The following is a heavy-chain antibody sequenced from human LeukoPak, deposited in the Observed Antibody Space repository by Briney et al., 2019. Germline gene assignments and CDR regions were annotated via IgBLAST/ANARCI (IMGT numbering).Heavy chain of an antibody. CDR2: IIPIFGTA. V-gene: IGHV1-69*13. Sequence: SVKVSCKASGGTFSSYAISWVRQAPGQGLEWMGGIIPIFGTANYAQKFQGRVTITADESTSTAYMELSSLRSEDTAVYYCAKGEMATTAKIDYWGQGTLVTVSS. D-gene: IGHD5-24*01. CDR1: GGTFSSYA. J-gene: IGHJ4*02. CDR3: AKGEMATTAKIDY.